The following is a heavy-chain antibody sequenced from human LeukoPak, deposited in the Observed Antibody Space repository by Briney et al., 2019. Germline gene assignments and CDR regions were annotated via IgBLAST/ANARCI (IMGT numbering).Heavy chain of an antibody. Sequence: PSETLSLTCTVSGGSISSYYWSWIRQPPGKGLEWIGYIYYSGSTNYNPSLKSRVTISVDTSKNQFSLKLSSVTAADTAVYYCARVLHKNSSSWYSLGRYYYYYYYMDVWGKGTTVTVSS. V-gene: IGHV4-59*01. D-gene: IGHD6-13*01. J-gene: IGHJ6*03. CDR2: IYYSGST. CDR1: GGSISSYY. CDR3: ARVLHKNSSSWYSLGRYYYYYYYMDV.